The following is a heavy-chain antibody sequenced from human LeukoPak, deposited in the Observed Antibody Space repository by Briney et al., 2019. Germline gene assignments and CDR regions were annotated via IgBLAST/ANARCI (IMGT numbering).Heavy chain of an antibody. D-gene: IGHD6-19*01. J-gene: IGHJ4*02. CDR1: GASVRNDY. CDR2: INSRDYT. V-gene: IGHV4-59*02. CDR3: ARAPEFSSGWLLDY. Sequence: SETLSLTCTVSGASVRNDYWSWIRQPPGKGLEWIAYINSRDYTRYNPSLKGRVTMSVDTSKNQFSLKLSSVTAADTAMYYCARAPEFSSGWLLDYWGQGTLVTVSS.